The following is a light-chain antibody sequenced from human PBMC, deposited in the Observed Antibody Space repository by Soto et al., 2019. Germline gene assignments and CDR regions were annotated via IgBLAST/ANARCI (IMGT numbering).Light chain of an antibody. CDR1: QSVSSSY. J-gene: IGKJ2*01. Sequence: EIVLTQSPGTLSLSPGERATLSCRATQSVSSSYIAWYQQKPGQAPRLLIYGASSRATGIPDRFSGSGSGTDFTLTISRLEPEDFAVYYCQRYGGSLYTFGQGTKRELK. CDR3: QRYGGSLYT. V-gene: IGKV3-20*01. CDR2: GAS.